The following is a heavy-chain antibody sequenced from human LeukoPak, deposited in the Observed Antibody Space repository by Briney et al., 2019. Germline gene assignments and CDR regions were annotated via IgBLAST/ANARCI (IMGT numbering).Heavy chain of an antibody. V-gene: IGHV1-46*01. CDR2: INPSGGDS. Sequence: ASVKVSCKASGYTFTSYKMHWVRQALGQGPEWMGIINPSGGDSSYAQKFQGRLTMTRDTSTSTVYMELSSLRSEDTAVYYCARDNRDWATDYWGQGTLVTVSS. J-gene: IGHJ4*02. CDR1: GYTFTSYK. CDR3: ARDNRDWATDY. D-gene: IGHD2-21*02.